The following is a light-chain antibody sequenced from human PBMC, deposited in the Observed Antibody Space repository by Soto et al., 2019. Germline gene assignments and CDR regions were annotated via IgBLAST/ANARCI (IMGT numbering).Light chain of an antibody. J-gene: IGKJ1*01. CDR2: GSF. CDR3: QLRGNWPPTWT. Sequence: EIVMTQSPVTLSASPGESATLSCRAIQRVDNNVAWYQQKPGQAPRLLIVGSFARATGIPARVSGSGSGSEFTLTISVLQSEDFAVYYCQLRGNWPPTWTFGQGTEVDIK. CDR1: QRVDNN. V-gene: IGKV3-15*01.